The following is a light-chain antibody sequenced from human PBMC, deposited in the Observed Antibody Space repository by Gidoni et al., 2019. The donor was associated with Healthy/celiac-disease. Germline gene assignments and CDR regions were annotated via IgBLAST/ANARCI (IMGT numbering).Light chain of an antibody. J-gene: IGKJ3*01. V-gene: IGKV4-1*01. CDR2: WAS. Sequence: DIVMTQSPDSLAVSLGERATIKNYLAWYQQKPGQPPKLLIYWASTRESGVPDRFSGSGSGTDFTLTISILQAEDVAVYYCQQYYSTPITFGPGTKVDIK. CDR3: QQYYSTPIT. CDR1: NY.